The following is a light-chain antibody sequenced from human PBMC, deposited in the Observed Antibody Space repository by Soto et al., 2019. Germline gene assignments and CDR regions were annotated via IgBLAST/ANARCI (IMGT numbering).Light chain of an antibody. CDR2: DTS. V-gene: IGKV1-33*01. CDR3: QQFNNLPLT. J-gene: IGKJ1*01. Sequence: DIQMTQSPSSLSASVGDRVTITCQASQDISHYLNWYQQKPGKAPKLLIYDTSNLETVVPSKFSGSGSGTDFIFTISSLQPEDIATYYCQQFNNLPLTFGQGTKVEIE. CDR1: QDISHY.